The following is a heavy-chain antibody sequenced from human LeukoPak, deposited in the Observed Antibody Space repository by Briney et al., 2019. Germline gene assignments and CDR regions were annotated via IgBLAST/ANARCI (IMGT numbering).Heavy chain of an antibody. V-gene: IGHV3-23*01. J-gene: IGHJ4*02. CDR1: GFTFSSYA. Sequence: PGGSLRLSCAASGFTFSSYAMSWVRQAPGKGLEWVSAISGSGGSTYYADSVKGRFTISRDNARNSQFLHMNSLRAEDTAVYYCASGGGWVFFNWGRGTLVTVSS. D-gene: IGHD6-19*01. CDR2: ISGSGGST. CDR3: ASGGGWVFFN.